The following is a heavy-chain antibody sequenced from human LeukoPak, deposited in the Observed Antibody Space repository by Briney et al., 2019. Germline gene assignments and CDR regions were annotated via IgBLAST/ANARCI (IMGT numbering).Heavy chain of an antibody. Sequence: GGSLRLSCAASGFTVSSNYMSWVRQAPGKGLEWVSVIYSGGSTYYADSVKGRFTVSRDNSKNTLYLQMNSLRAEDTAVYYCAKGKTAAATWEYWGQGTLVTVSS. CDR3: AKGKTAAATWEY. J-gene: IGHJ4*02. CDR1: GFTVSSNY. V-gene: IGHV3-53*01. CDR2: IYSGGST. D-gene: IGHD6-13*01.